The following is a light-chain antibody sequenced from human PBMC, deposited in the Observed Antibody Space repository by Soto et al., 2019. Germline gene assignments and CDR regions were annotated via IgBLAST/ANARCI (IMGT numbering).Light chain of an antibody. J-gene: IGLJ3*02. Sequence: QSALTQPRSVSGSPGQSVTISRTGTSSDVGAYNFVSWYQQHPGRVPKLMIYDVSRRPSGVPDRFSGSKSGNTASLTISGLQADDEADYYCCSYAGSYTLVFGGGTKLTVL. V-gene: IGLV2-11*01. CDR3: CSYAGSYTLV. CDR2: DVS. CDR1: SSDVGAYNF.